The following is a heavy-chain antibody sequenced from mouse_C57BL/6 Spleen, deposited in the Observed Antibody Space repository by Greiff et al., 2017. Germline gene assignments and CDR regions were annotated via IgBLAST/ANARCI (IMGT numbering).Heavy chain of an antibody. V-gene: IGHV1-22*01. J-gene: IGHJ4*01. D-gene: IGHD3-3*01. CDR3: ARGGTDYAMDY. CDR1: GYTFTDYN. Sequence: EVKLVESGPELVKPGASVKMSCKASGYTFTDYNMHWVKQSHGKSLEWIGYINPNNGGTSYNQKFKGKATLTVNKSSSTAYMELRSLTSEDSAVYYCARGGTDYAMDYWGQGTSVTVSS. CDR2: INPNNGGT.